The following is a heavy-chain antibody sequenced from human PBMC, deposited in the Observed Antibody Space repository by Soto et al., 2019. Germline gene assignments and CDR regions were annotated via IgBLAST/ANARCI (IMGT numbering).Heavy chain of an antibody. CDR1: GYTFSGYS. J-gene: IGHJ6*02. CDR2: ISGYNGNT. CDR3: ARDVFCGGAPACPDMDV. D-gene: IGHD2-21*01. Sequence: ASVKVSCKASGYTFSGYSITWVRQAPGQGLEWMGRISGYNGNTNYARTLRGRLTLTSDTSTSTAYMELRSLTSDDTAVYYCARDVFCGGAPACPDMDVWGQGTTVTVSS. V-gene: IGHV1-18*04.